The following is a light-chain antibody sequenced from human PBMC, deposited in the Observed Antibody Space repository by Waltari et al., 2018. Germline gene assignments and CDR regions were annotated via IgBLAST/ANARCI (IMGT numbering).Light chain of an antibody. CDR3: QQYGSSPPWT. CDR1: QTITSNY. V-gene: IGKV3-20*01. J-gene: IGKJ1*01. Sequence: EIVLTQSPGTLSLSPAQRATLSCRASQTITSNYLAWYQQKPGQAPRPLIYGASSRATGIPDRFSGSGSGTDFTLTISRLEPTDSAVYYCQQYGSSPPWTFGQGTKVEIK. CDR2: GAS.